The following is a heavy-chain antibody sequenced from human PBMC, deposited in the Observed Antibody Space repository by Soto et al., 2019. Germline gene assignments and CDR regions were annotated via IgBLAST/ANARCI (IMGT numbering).Heavy chain of an antibody. CDR3: AREDGRDYDYYGMDV. CDR2: ISYDGSNK. D-gene: IGHD2-21*01. V-gene: IGHV3-30-3*01. J-gene: IGHJ6*02. Sequence: LRLSCAASGFTFSSYAMHWVRQAPGKGLEWVAVISYDGSNKYYADSVKGRFTISRDNPKNTLYLQMNSLRAEDTAVYYCAREDGRDYDYYGMDVWGQGTTVTVSS. CDR1: GFTFSSYA.